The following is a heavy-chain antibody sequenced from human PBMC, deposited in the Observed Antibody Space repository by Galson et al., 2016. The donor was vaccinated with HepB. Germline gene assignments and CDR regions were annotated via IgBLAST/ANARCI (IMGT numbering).Heavy chain of an antibody. D-gene: IGHD6-19*01. J-gene: IGHJ4*02. CDR1: EYTFTGYY. Sequence: SVKVSCKASEYTFTGYYIHWVRQAPGQGLEWTGRNNPHSGGTNYAQKFQGRVTMTRDTSISTAYMELSRLRSDDMAVYYCARELIPVAGSGFDYWGQGTLVTVSS. CDR3: ARELIPVAGSGFDY. CDR2: NNPHSGGT. V-gene: IGHV1-2*06.